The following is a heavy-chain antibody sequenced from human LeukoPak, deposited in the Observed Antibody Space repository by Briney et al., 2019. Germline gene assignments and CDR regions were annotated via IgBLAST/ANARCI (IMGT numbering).Heavy chain of an antibody. CDR3: ARDLRGSGSYYNPYYYYYYMDV. CDR2: ISSSGSTI. V-gene: IGHV3-48*03. J-gene: IGHJ6*03. D-gene: IGHD3-10*01. CDR1: GFTFSSYE. Sequence: GSLRLSCAASGFTFSSYEMNWVRQAPGKGLEWVSYISSSGSTIYYADSVKGRFTISRDNAKNSLYLQMISLRAEDSAVYYCARDLRGSGSYYNPYYYYYYMDVWGKGTTVTISS.